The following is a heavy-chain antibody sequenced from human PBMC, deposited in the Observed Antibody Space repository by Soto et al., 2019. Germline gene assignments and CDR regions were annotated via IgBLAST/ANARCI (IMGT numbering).Heavy chain of an antibody. J-gene: IGHJ6*03. D-gene: IGHD6-6*01. Sequence: EVQLVESGGGLVKPGGSXRLSCAASGFTFSSYSMNWVRQAPGKGLEWVSSISSSSSYIYYADSVKGRFTISRDNAKNSLYLQMNSLRAEDTAVYYCARDREQLTPEEYYYYYMDVWGKGTTVTVSS. CDR3: ARDREQLTPEEYYYYYMDV. V-gene: IGHV3-21*01. CDR1: GFTFSSYS. CDR2: ISSSSSYI.